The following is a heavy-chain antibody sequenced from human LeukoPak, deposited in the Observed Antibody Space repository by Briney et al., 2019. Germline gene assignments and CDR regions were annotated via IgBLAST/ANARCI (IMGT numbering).Heavy chain of an antibody. Sequence: PSETLSLTCTVSGGSISNSSCYWGWVRQPPGKGLEWIGSIYYSGSTYYNPSLKSRVTISVDTSKNQFSLKLSSVTAADTAVYYCARDPWPATRHHWFDPWGQGTLVTVSS. CDR3: ARDPWPATRHHWFDP. CDR2: IYYSGST. V-gene: IGHV4-39*07. J-gene: IGHJ5*02. CDR1: GGSISNSSCY.